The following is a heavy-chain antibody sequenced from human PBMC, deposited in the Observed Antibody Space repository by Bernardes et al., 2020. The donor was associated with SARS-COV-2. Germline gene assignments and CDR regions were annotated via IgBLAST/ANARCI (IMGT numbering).Heavy chain of an antibody. D-gene: IGHD6-6*01. V-gene: IGHV1-69*13. CDR1: GDTFTSYA. CDR2: IIPMFGST. J-gene: IGHJ5*02. CDR3: AREPIAARPGIWFDP. Sequence: SVKVSCKASGDTFTSYAFGWVRQEPGQGLEWMGRIIPMFGSTNYAQNFQGRVTITADESSSTAYMELSSLRSEDTALYYCAREPIAARPGIWFDPWGQGTLVTVSS.